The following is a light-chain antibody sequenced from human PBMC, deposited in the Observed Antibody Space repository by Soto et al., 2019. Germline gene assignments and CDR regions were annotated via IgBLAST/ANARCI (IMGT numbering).Light chain of an antibody. Sequence: IVVTQSPVTLSFSPFERATLSCRASQSVTTQLAWYQQKPGQAPRLIIHGASSRATGVPDRITGSGSGTDFTLSISRLEPEDFAVYYCQQYGGSTRTFGQGTKVDIK. CDR1: QSVTTQ. V-gene: IGKV3-20*01. CDR3: QQYGGSTRT. J-gene: IGKJ1*01. CDR2: GAS.